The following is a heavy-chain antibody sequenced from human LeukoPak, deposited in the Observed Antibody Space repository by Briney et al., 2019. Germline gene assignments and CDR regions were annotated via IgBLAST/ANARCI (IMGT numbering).Heavy chain of an antibody. CDR2: ISYDGSNK. J-gene: IGHJ4*02. D-gene: IGHD3-10*01. CDR1: GFTFSSYT. V-gene: IGHV3-30-3*01. Sequence: PGGSLRLSCAASGFTFSSYTMHWVRQAPGKGLEWEAVISYDGSNKYYADSVKGRFTISRDNSKNTLYLQMNSLRVEDTAVYYCARPGSAGSLDYWGQGTLVTVSS. CDR3: ARPGSAGSLDY.